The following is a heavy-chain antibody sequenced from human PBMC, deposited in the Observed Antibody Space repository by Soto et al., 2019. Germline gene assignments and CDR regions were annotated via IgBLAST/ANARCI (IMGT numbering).Heavy chain of an antibody. D-gene: IGHD6-19*01. J-gene: IGHJ3*02. CDR1: GFTFSSYS. CDR2: ISSSSSTI. CDR3: AGYSSGWVDAFDI. Sequence: GGSLRLSCAASGFTFSSYSMNWVRQAPGKGLEWVSYISSSSSTIYYADSVKGRFTISRHNSKNTLYLQMNSLRAEDTAVYYCAGYSSGWVDAFDIWGQGTMVTVSS. V-gene: IGHV3-48*01.